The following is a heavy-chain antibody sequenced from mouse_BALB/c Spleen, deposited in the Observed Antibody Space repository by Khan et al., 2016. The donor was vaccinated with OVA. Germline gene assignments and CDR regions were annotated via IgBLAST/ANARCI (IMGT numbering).Heavy chain of an antibody. CDR1: GYTFTSCY. Sequence: QVQLQQSGAELVKPGASVKLSCKASGYTFTSCYIYWVKQRPGQGLEGVGEINPSNGDTNCNEKFKSKATLTVDKSSSTAFLQLSSLTSEDSAVYYCTRGGYGSPFAFWGQGTLVTVS. V-gene: IGHV1S81*02. D-gene: IGHD1-1*01. J-gene: IGHJ3*01. CDR2: INPSNGDT. CDR3: TRGGYGSPFAF.